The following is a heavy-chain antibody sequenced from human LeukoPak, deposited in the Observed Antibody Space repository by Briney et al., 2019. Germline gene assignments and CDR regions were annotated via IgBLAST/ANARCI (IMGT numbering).Heavy chain of an antibody. J-gene: IGHJ4*02. CDR3: ARGSSWLDY. V-gene: IGHV3-48*01. CDR1: GFTFSSYA. Sequence: PGGSLRLSCAASGFTFSSYAMHWVRQAPGKGLEWVSFISRVISTVYYADSVKGRFTISRDNAKNSMYLQMNSLRVEDTAVYYCARGSSWLDYWGQGILVTVSS. CDR2: ISRVISTV. D-gene: IGHD6-13*01.